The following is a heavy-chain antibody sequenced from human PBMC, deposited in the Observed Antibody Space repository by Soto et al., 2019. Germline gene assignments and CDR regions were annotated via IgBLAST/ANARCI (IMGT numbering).Heavy chain of an antibody. J-gene: IGHJ4*02. CDR2: IDGAAATT. D-gene: IGHD1-26*01. CDR3: ARGGAMGVDY. CDR1: GFTFNNKW. Sequence: GESLKISCTASGFTFNNKWMHWVRQAPGKGLVWLSRIDGAAATTNYADSVKGRFTISRDNAKNIVFLHVNGLTDEDTAVYYCARGGAMGVDYWGQGTLVTVSS. V-gene: IGHV3-74*01.